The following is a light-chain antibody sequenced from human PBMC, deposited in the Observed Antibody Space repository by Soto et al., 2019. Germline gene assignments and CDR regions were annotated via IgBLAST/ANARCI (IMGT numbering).Light chain of an antibody. CDR3: NSYADSNNFV. Sequence: QSVLTQPPSASGSPGQSVTISCTGTSSDVGGYNYVSWYQQHPGKAPKLLIYEVSKRPSGVPDRFSGSKSGNTASLTGSGLQAEDEADYYCNSYADSNNFVFGSGTKVTVL. V-gene: IGLV2-8*01. CDR2: EVS. J-gene: IGLJ1*01. CDR1: SSDVGGYNY.